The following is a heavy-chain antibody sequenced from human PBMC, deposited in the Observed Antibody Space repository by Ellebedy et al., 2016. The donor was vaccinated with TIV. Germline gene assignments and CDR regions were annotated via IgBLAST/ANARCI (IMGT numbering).Heavy chain of an antibody. Sequence: AASVKVSCKASAYTFTGHYLHWVRQAPGQGLEWLGWINPNSGATTYAQKFQGRITMTSDSSITTAFMELSRLRSDDTAVYHCARAAAIWAGGSDVWGEGTTVTVSS. V-gene: IGHV1-2*02. D-gene: IGHD2-2*02. CDR3: ARAAAIWAGGSDV. CDR2: INPNSGAT. J-gene: IGHJ6*04. CDR1: AYTFTGHY.